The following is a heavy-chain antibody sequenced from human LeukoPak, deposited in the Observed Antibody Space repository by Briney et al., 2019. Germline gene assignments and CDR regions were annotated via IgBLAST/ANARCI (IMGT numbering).Heavy chain of an antibody. J-gene: IGHJ4*02. V-gene: IGHV3-74*01. Sequence: GGSLRLSCAVSGFTFTHYWFHWVRQAPGKGLEWVSRVKSDGGGINYGDSVKGRFTMSRDNAKNTLYLQMNSLRAEDTAVYYCARQAGSGFDYWGQGSLVTVSS. CDR2: VKSDGGGI. D-gene: IGHD3-10*01. CDR3: ARQAGSGFDY. CDR1: GFTFTHYW.